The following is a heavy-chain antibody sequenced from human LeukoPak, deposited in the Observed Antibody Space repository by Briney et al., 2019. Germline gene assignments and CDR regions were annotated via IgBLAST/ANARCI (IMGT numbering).Heavy chain of an antibody. J-gene: IGHJ4*02. V-gene: IGHV4-59*01. Sequence: SETLSLTCTVSGGSISSYYWSWIRQPPGKGLEWIGYIYYSGSTNYNPSLTSRVTISVDTSKNQFSLKLSSVTAADTAVYYCARIMGDSSGYYYYDYWGQGTLVTVSS. CDR1: GGSISSYY. CDR2: IYYSGST. CDR3: ARIMGDSSGYYYYDY. D-gene: IGHD3-22*01.